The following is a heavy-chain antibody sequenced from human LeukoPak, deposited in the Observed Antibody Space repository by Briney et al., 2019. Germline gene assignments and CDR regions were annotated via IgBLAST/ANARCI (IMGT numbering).Heavy chain of an antibody. CDR2: IYYSGST. J-gene: IGHJ4*02. V-gene: IGHV4-39*07. D-gene: IGHD6-19*01. CDR3: ARGGRGLGAVAGTNDY. CDR1: GGSISSSSYY. Sequence: SETLSLTCTVSGGSISSSSYYWGWIRQPPGKGLEWIGSIYYSGSTYYNPSLKSRVTISVDTSKNQFSLKLSSVTAADTAVYYCARGGRGLGAVAGTNDYWGQGTLVTVSS.